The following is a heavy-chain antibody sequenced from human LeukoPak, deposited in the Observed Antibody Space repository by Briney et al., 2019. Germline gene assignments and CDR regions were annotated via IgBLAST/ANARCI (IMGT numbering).Heavy chain of an antibody. CDR2: IYYSGST. Sequence: SETLSLTCTVSGGSISSHYWSWIRQPPGKGLEWIGYIYYSGSTNYNPSLKSRVTISVDTSKNQFSLKLSSVTAADTAVYYCARALYDFWSGYPGCWFDPWGQGTLVTVFS. J-gene: IGHJ5*02. CDR3: ARALYDFWSGYPGCWFDP. CDR1: GGSISSHY. D-gene: IGHD3-3*01. V-gene: IGHV4-59*11.